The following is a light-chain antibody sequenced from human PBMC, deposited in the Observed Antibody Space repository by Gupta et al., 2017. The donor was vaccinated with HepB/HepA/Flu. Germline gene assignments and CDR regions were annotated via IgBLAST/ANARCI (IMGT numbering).Light chain of an antibody. Sequence: VCTQSPATLSLSPGKKATLSCRASQSISTSLAWYQQKFGQAPRLLIYDASRRATGIPPRFSGGGSGTDFTLTISSLEPEDFAVYYCQHRRNWPPFTFGQGTKLDI. CDR1: QSISTS. CDR2: DAS. CDR3: QHRRNWPPFT. J-gene: IGKJ2*01. V-gene: IGKV3-11*01.